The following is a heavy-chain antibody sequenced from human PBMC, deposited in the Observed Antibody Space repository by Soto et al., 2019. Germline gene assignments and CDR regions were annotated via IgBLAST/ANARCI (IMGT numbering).Heavy chain of an antibody. CDR2: MNPNSGNT. Sequence: QVQLVQSGAEVKKPGASVKVSCQASGYTFTSYDINWVRQATGQGLEWMGWMNPNSGNTGYAQKFQGRVTMTRNTSISTAYMELSSLRSEDTAVYYCARDIVVVVDPRTGDYYYYGMDVWGQGTTVTVSS. CDR3: ARDIVVVVDPRTGDYYYYGMDV. J-gene: IGHJ6*01. CDR1: GYTFTSYD. D-gene: IGHD2-15*01. V-gene: IGHV1-8*01.